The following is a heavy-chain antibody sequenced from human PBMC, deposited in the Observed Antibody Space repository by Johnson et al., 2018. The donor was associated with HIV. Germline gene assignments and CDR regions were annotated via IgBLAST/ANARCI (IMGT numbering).Heavy chain of an antibody. D-gene: IGHD3-10*01. CDR1: GFIVSNSW. CDR3: ARARLLWFRELWPHDAFDI. Sequence: QVQLVESGGGVVRPGGSLRLSCAASGFIVSNSWMTWVRQAPGKGLEWVAFIRYDGSNILYADSVKGRFTISSDNSKNTLYLQMNSLRAEDTAVYYCARARLLWFRELWPHDAFDIWGQGTKVTVSS. V-gene: IGHV3-30*02. CDR2: IRYDGSNI. J-gene: IGHJ3*02.